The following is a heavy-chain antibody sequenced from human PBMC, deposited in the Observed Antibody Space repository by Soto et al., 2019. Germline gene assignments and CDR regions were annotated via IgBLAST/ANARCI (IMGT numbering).Heavy chain of an antibody. CDR2: ISAYNGNT. CDR3: ARGVGSGSYYNQYNWFDP. CDR1: GYTFTSYD. Sequence: ASVKVSCKASGYTFTSYDINWVRQATGQGLEWMGWISAYNGNTNHAQKLQGRVTMTTDTSTSTAYMELRSLRSDDTVVYYCARGVGSGSYYNQYNWFDPWGQGTLVTVSS. J-gene: IGHJ5*02. D-gene: IGHD3-10*01. V-gene: IGHV1-18*01.